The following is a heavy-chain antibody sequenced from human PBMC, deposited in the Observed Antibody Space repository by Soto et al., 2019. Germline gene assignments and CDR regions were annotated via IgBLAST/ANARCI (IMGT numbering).Heavy chain of an antibody. D-gene: IGHD4-17*01. V-gene: IGHV4-31*03. J-gene: IGHJ4*02. CDR2: IYHSGST. Sequence: QVQLQESGPRLVKPSQTLSLTCTVSGGSISSGGYYWTWIRQHPGKGLEWIGYIYHSGSTYYNPSLNRRVTMSVDTSKNQFSLKLTSMTAADTAVYYCARGSTVISSFDYWGRGTLVTVSS. CDR1: GGSISSGGYY. CDR3: ARGSTVISSFDY.